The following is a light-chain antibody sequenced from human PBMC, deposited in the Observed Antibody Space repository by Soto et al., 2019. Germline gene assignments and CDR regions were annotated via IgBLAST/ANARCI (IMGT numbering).Light chain of an antibody. CDR1: SSNIGAGYD. V-gene: IGLV1-40*01. CDR2: SNS. CDR3: QSYDSSLSGSV. J-gene: IGLJ7*01. Sequence: QSVPTQPPSVSGAPGQRVTISCTGSSSNIGAGYDVHWYQQLPGTAPKLLIYSNSNRPSGVPDRFSGSKSGTSASLAITGLQAEDEADYYCQSYDSSLSGSVFGGGTQLTVL.